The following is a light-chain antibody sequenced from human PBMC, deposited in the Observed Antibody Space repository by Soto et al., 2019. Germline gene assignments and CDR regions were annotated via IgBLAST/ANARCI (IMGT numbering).Light chain of an antibody. Sequence: IVLTQSPGTLSLSPGERATLSCRASQSISSSYFAWYQLRPGQTHRLLIYGASTRATGIPDRFSGSGSGTEFTLTISRLEPEDFAVYYCQQYSASPPEFTFGPGTKVDFK. CDR2: GAS. V-gene: IGKV3-20*01. J-gene: IGKJ3*01. CDR3: QQYSASPPEFT. CDR1: QSISSSY.